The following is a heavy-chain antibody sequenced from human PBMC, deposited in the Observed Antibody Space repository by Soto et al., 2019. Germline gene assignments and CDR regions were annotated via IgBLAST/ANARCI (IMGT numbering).Heavy chain of an antibody. Sequence: HPGGSLRLSCAASGFTFSSYSMNWVRQAPGKGLEWVSFISSSSSSIYYADSVKGRFTISRDNAKNSLYLQMNSLRDEDTAVYYCTRESLPTPRTRIDPWGQGTLVTVSS. V-gene: IGHV3-48*02. J-gene: IGHJ5*02. CDR2: ISSSSSSI. CDR3: TRESLPTPRTRIDP. CDR1: GFTFSSYS.